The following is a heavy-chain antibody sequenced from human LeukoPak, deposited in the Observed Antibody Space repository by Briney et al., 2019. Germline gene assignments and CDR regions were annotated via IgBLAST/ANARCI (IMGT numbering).Heavy chain of an antibody. D-gene: IGHD3-22*01. CDR2: IGWNSASV. CDR3: VKGLLLYSSGWNDAFHI. V-gene: IGHV3-9*03. J-gene: IGHJ3*02. CDR1: GFTFGDYA. Sequence: GGSLRLSCAVSGFTFGDYAMHWVRQTPGKGLEWVSTIGWNSASVKYADSVKGRFTVSRDKAKNSLYLQMNSLRPADMALYYCVKGLLLYSSGWNDAFHIWGQGTVVTVSS.